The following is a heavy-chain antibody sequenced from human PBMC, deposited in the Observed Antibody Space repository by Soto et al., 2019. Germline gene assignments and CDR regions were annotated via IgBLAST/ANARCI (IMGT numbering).Heavy chain of an antibody. CDR1: GGSFSGYY. CDR3: ARFRAAMVNRRYLFDY. J-gene: IGHJ4*02. CDR2: INHSGST. V-gene: IGHV4-34*01. D-gene: IGHD5-18*01. Sequence: SETLSLACAVYGGSFSGYYWSWIRQPPGKGLEWIGEINHSGSTNYNPSLKSRVTISVDTSKNQFSLKLSSVTAADTAVYYCARFRAAMVNRRYLFDYWGQRSLVTGSS.